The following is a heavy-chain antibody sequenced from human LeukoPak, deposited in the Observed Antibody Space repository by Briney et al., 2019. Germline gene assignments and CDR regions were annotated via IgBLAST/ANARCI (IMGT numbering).Heavy chain of an antibody. CDR2: IYTSGST. V-gene: IGHV4-4*07. Sequence: SETLSLTCSVSGDSISSYYWSWIRQPAGKGLEWIGRIYTSGSTNYNPSLKSRVTISVDTSKNQFSLKLSSVTAADTAVYYCARGQYSSSSGYFDYWGQGTLVTVSS. CDR1: GDSISSYY. D-gene: IGHD6-6*01. CDR3: ARGQYSSSSGYFDY. J-gene: IGHJ4*02.